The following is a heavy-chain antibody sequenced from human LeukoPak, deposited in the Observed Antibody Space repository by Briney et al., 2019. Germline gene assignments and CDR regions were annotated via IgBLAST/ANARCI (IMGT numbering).Heavy chain of an antibody. CDR3: ARDGSNWANWLDP. Sequence: GGSLRLSCAASGFMFSNSWMYWVRQAPGKGLVWVSCINGGGSSTTYAESVKGRFTISRDNAKNTLYLEMRSLRPEDTAVYYCARDGSNWANWLDPWGRGTLVTVSS. CDR2: INGGGSST. CDR1: GFMFSNSW. J-gene: IGHJ5*02. V-gene: IGHV3-74*01. D-gene: IGHD6-13*01.